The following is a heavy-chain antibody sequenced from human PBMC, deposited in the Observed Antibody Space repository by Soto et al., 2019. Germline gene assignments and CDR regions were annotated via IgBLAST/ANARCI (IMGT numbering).Heavy chain of an antibody. CDR2: ISGSGGST. Sequence: EVQLLESGGGLVQPGGSLRLSCAASGFTFSSYAMSWVRQAPGKGLERVSAISGSGGSTYYADSVKGRFTISRDNSKNTLYLQMNSLRAEDTAVYYCAKDQGIVVVVAATPHYYYGMDVWGQETTVTVSS. CDR1: GFTFSSYA. V-gene: IGHV3-23*01. D-gene: IGHD2-15*01. J-gene: IGHJ6*02. CDR3: AKDQGIVVVVAATPHYYYGMDV.